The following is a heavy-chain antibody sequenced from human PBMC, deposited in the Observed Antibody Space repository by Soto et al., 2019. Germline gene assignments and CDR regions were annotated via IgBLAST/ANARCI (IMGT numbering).Heavy chain of an antibody. CDR2: IYYSGST. Sequence: SENLSLTCTVSGGSISSGGYYWSWIRQHPGRGLEWIGYIYYSGSTYYNPSLKSRVTISVDTSKNQFSLKLSSVTAADTAVYYSARALYYGSGSYYYYYYGMDVWGQGTTVTVSS. CDR3: ARALYYGSGSYYYYYYGMDV. D-gene: IGHD3-10*01. CDR1: GGSISSGGYY. V-gene: IGHV4-31*03. J-gene: IGHJ6*02.